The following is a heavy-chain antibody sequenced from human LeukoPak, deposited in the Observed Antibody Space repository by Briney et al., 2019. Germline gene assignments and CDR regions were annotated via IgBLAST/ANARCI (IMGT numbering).Heavy chain of an antibody. J-gene: IGHJ4*02. CDR3: AGAPNGAGIRFDY. CDR1: GFTFGSYD. Sequence: PGGSQRLSCAASGFTFGSYDMKWVRQAPGKGLEWVSHISSSSTNIHYADSVKGRFTISRDNAKNSLYLQMNSLRGEDTAVYYCAGAPNGAGIRFDYWGQGTLVTISS. V-gene: IGHV3-48*01. CDR2: ISSSSTNI. D-gene: IGHD3-10*01.